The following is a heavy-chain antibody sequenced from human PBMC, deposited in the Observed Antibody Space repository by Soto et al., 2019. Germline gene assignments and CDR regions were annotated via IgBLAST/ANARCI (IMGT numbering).Heavy chain of an antibody. CDR2: ISSSSSTI. V-gene: IGHV3-48*02. J-gene: IGHJ4*02. CDR3: ARGSTRILEWLITFDY. D-gene: IGHD3-3*01. Sequence: GGSLRLSCAASGFTFSSYSMNWVRQAPGKGLEWVSYISSSSSTIYYADSVKGRFTISRDNAKNSLYLQMNSLRDEDTAVYYCARGSTRILEWLITFDYWGQGTLVTVSS. CDR1: GFTFSSYS.